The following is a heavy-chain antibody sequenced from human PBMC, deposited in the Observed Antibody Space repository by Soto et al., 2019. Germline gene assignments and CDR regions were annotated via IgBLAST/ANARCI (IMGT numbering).Heavy chain of an antibody. CDR3: ARELTIFGVFIHSNWFDP. Sequence: QVQLQESGPGLVKPSQTLSLTCTVSGGSISSGGYYWSWIRQHPGKGLEWIGYIYYSGSTYYNPSLKSRVTISVDTSKNQFSLKLSSVTAADTAVYYCARELTIFGVFIHSNWFDPWGQGTLVTVSS. J-gene: IGHJ5*02. CDR2: IYYSGST. CDR1: GGSISSGGYY. D-gene: IGHD3-3*01. V-gene: IGHV4-31*03.